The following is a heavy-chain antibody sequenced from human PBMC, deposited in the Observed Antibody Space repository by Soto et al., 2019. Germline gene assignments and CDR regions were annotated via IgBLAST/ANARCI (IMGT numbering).Heavy chain of an antibody. CDR1: GYKCTSYF. J-gene: IGHJ1*01. V-gene: IGHV1-46*01. CDR3: VRGYCTTSPCSGDFQF. CDR2: IHPSGDT. D-gene: IGHD2-15*01. Sequence: GASGKVSCKASGYKCTSYFIHSLRQAPEQGLEWMGMIHPSGDTGYAQKFRGRVTMTIDTSTTTAYMELRNLTSEDTAVYFSVRGYCTTSPCSGDFQFWGQGTLVTVSS.